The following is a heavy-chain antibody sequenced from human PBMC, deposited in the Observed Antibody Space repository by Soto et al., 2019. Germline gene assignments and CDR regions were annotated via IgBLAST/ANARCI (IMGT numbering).Heavy chain of an antibody. CDR3: ARGGAHRHTPADH. CDR2: IYSSGSPT. V-gene: IGHV3-48*02. CDR1: GFNFSDYT. J-gene: IGHJ4*02. Sequence: GGSLRLSCVTSGFNFSDYTMTWVRQAPGKGLVWLSYIYSSGSPTLYAGSVKGRFTISRDNDKAILFLQMTSLRDEDTAVYYCARGGAHRHTPADHWGQGTQVTVSS.